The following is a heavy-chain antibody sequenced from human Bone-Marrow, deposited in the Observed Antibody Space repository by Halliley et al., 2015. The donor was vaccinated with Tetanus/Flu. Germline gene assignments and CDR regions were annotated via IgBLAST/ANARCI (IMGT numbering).Heavy chain of an antibody. D-gene: IGHD2-21*02. CDR2: ISGGGTYI. V-gene: IGHV3-21*01. Sequence: VSSISGGGTYIYYPDSLKGRFTVPRDNAKNSVHLQINNLRVEDTAVYYCARGHCGGDCLGTYWGQGALVTVSS. J-gene: IGHJ4*02. CDR3: ARGHCGGDCLGTY.